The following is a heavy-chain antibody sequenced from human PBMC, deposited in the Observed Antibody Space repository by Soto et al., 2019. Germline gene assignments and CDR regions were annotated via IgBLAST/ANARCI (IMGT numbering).Heavy chain of an antibody. Sequence: EVQLLESGGGLVQPGGSLRLSCAASGFTFSSCAMGWVRQTPGKGLEWVSAFSGSADKTFYADSVKGRFTISRDNSKNTVYLQMNSLRAEDTAINYCTKATGVAYYVTDNWGQGTLVTVSS. J-gene: IGHJ4*02. V-gene: IGHV3-23*01. CDR1: GFTFSSCA. CDR3: TKATGVAYYVTDN. CDR2: FSGSADKT. D-gene: IGHD1-26*01.